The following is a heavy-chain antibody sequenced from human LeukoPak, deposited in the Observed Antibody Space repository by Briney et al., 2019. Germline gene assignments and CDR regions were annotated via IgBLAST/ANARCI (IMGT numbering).Heavy chain of an antibody. Sequence: PSETLSLTCTVSGGSISSSTYYWGCIRQPPGKGLEWIGSIYYSGSTYYNPSLKSRVTISVDTSKNQFSLKLSPVTAADTAVYYCARTGYLGIDYWGQGTLVTVSS. D-gene: IGHD5-12*01. CDR1: GGSISSSTYY. CDR2: IYYSGST. J-gene: IGHJ4*02. V-gene: IGHV4-39*01. CDR3: ARTGYLGIDY.